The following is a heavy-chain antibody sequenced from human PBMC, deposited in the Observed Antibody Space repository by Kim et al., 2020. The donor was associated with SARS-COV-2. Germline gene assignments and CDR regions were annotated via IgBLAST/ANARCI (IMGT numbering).Heavy chain of an antibody. CDR3: ARVGYCSSTSCTPLFQH. V-gene: IGHV7-4-1*02. J-gene: IGHJ1*01. D-gene: IGHD2-2*01. CDR1: GYTFASYT. Sequence: ASVKVSCKASGYTFASYTINWVRQAPGQGLEWMGWINTNTGNPTYAQGFTGRFVFSLDTSVSTAYLQISSLKAEDTAVYYCARVGYCSSTSCTPLFQHWGQGTLVTVSS. CDR2: INTNTGNP.